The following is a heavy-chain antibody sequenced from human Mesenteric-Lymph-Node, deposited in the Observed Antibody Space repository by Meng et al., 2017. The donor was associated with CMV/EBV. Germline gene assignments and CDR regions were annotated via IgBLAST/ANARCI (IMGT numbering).Heavy chain of an antibody. CDR1: SRYA. CDR2: ISGSGGST. Sequence: SRYAMGCVLQAPGKGLAWVSAISGSGGSTYFADSVKGRFTISRDSSKNTLYLQMNSLRAEDTAVYYCAKDKGYYYDSSGYYFFDFWGQGTLVTVSS. J-gene: IGHJ4*02. V-gene: IGHV3-23*01. D-gene: IGHD3-22*01. CDR3: AKDKGYYYDSSGYYFFDF.